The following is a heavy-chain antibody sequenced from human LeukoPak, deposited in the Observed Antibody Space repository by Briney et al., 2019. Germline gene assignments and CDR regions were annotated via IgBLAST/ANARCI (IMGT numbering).Heavy chain of an antibody. V-gene: IGHV1-69*13. Sequence: SVKVSCKASGGTFSSYAISWVRQAPGQGLEWMGGIIPIFGTANYAQKFQGRVTITADESTSTAYMELSSLRSEDTAVYYCARPAPNYYGSGSYWEPLDYWGQGTLVTVPS. CDR1: GGTFSSYA. D-gene: IGHD3-10*01. J-gene: IGHJ4*02. CDR2: IIPIFGTA. CDR3: ARPAPNYYGSGSYWEPLDY.